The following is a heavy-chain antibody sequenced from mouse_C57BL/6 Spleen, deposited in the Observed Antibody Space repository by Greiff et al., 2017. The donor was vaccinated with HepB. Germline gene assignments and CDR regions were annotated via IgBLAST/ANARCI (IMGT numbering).Heavy chain of an antibody. J-gene: IGHJ1*03. CDR3: AREEGWGYYGYFEV. CDR2: IYPGDGDT. V-gene: IGHV1-82*01. Sequence: QVQLKESGPELVKPGASVKISCKASGYAFSSSWMNWVKQRPGKGLEWIGRIYPGDGDTNYNGKFKGKATLTADKSSSTAYMQLSSLTSEDSAVYFGAREEGWGYYGYFEVWGTGTTVTVSS. D-gene: IGHD2-2*01. CDR1: GYAFSSSW.